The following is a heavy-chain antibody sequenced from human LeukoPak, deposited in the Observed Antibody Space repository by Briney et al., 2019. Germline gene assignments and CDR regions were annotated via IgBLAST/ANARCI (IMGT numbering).Heavy chain of an antibody. CDR2: ISYDGSNK. CDR3: ARDIAVSSSLDY. V-gene: IGHV3-30-3*01. CDR1: GFTFSSYA. D-gene: IGHD6-6*01. J-gene: IGHJ4*02. Sequence: GGSLRLSCAASGFTFSSYAMHWVRQAPGKGLEWVAVISYDGSNKYYADSVKGRFTISRDNSKNTLYLQMNSLRAEDTAVYYCARDIAVSSSLDYWGQGTLVTVSS.